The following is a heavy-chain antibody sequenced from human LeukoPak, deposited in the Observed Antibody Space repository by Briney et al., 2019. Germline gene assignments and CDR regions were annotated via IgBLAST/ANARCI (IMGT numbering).Heavy chain of an antibody. Sequence: GGSLRLSCAASGFAFSTYGMHWVRQAPGKGLEWVAFIRYDGSNKYYADSVKGRFTISRDNSKNTLYLQINSLRAEDTAVYYCAKDYSSGWQIDYWGQGTLVTVSS. CDR3: AKDYSSGWQIDY. CDR2: IRYDGSNK. D-gene: IGHD6-19*01. J-gene: IGHJ4*02. V-gene: IGHV3-30*02. CDR1: GFAFSTYG.